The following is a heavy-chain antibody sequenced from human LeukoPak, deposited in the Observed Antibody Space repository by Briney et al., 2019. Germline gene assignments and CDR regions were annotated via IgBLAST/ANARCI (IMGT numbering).Heavy chain of an antibody. Sequence: SETLSLTFAVSGGSVGSYYWSWIRQPPGKGLEWIGYIYDSGTTNYNPSLKSRVTIPLDTSRNQFSLNLTYVTAADTAVYYCARDRTNISGDAFDIWGQGTMVTVSS. V-gene: IGHV4-59*02. CDR2: IYDSGTT. CDR1: GGSVGSYY. J-gene: IGHJ3*02. D-gene: IGHD7-27*01. CDR3: ARDRTNISGDAFDI.